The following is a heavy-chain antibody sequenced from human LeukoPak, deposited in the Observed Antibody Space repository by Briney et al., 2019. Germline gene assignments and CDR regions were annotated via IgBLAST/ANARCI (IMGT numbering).Heavy chain of an antibody. V-gene: IGHV3-33*06. CDR1: GFTFSSYG. Sequence: GGSLRLSCAASGFTFSSYGMPWVRQAPGKGLEWVAVIWYDGSNKYYADSVKGRFTISRDNSKNTLYLQMNSLRAEDTAVYYCAKAQWLRLTWGQGTLVTVSS. J-gene: IGHJ4*02. CDR3: AKAQWLRLT. D-gene: IGHD5-12*01. CDR2: IWYDGSNK.